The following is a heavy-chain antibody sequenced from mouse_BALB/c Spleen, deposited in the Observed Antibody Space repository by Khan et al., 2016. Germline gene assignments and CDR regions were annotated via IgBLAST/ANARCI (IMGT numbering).Heavy chain of an antibody. CDR1: GFTFSNYG. CDR3: TRICNSGSPYFDF. J-gene: IGHJ2*01. V-gene: IGHV5-6-3*01. D-gene: IGHD1-1*01. CDR2: INNNGGIT. Sequence: EVELVESGGGLVQPGGSLKLSCAASGFTFSNYGMSWVRQTPDKRLELVATINNNGGITYYPDNVKGRVTMSRDNAKNTLYLQMSSLKSEDTAMYYCTRICNSGSPYFDFWGQGTTLTVSS.